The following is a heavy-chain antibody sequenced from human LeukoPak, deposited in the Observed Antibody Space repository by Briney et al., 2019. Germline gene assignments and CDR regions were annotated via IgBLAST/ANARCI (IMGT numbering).Heavy chain of an antibody. V-gene: IGHV4-39*07. J-gene: IGHJ4*02. D-gene: IGHD2-8*02. CDR2: IYYSGST. CDR1: GGSISSSSYY. Sequence: SETLSLTCTVSGGSISSSSYYWGWIRQPPGKGLEWIGSIYYSGSTYYNPSLKSRVTISVDTSKNQFSLKLSSVTAADTAVYYCARDRRGGVLDYWGQETLVTVSS. CDR3: ARDRRGGVLDY.